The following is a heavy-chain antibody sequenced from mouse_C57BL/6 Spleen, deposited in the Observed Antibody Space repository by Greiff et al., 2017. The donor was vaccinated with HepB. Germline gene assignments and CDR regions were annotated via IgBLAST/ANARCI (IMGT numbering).Heavy chain of an antibody. Sequence: DVKLVESGGGLVKPGGSLKLSCAASGFTFSDYGMHWVRQAPEKGLEWVAYISSGSSTIYYADTVKGRFTISRDNAKTTLFLQMTSLMSEDTALYYCARSCSIYVDYAMDYWGQGTSVTVSS. CDR2: ISSGSSTI. D-gene: IGHD1-1*01. CDR3: ARSCSIYVDYAMDY. CDR1: GFTFSDYG. J-gene: IGHJ4*01. V-gene: IGHV5-17*01.